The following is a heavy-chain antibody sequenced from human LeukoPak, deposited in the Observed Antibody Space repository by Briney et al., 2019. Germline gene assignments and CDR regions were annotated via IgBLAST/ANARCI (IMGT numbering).Heavy chain of an antibody. D-gene: IGHD1-7*01. CDR1: GGTFSSYT. CDR3: AREKTGTKYYFDY. Sequence: ASMKVSCKASGGTFSSYTISWVRQAPGQGLEWMGRIIPILGIANYAQEFQGRVTITADKSTSTAYMELSSLRSEDTAVYYCAREKTGTKYYFDYWGQGTLVTVSS. CDR2: IIPILGIA. V-gene: IGHV1-69*04. J-gene: IGHJ4*02.